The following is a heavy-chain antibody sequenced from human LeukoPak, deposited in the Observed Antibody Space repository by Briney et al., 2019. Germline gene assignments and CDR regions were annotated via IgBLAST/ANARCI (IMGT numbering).Heavy chain of an antibody. Sequence: PGGSLRLSCAASGFTFSSYAMHWVRQAPGKGLEWVAVISYDGSNKYYADSVKGRFTISRDNSKNTLYLQMNSLRAEDTAVYYCARDGVYYYDSSGVPRDYWGQGTLVTVSS. V-gene: IGHV3-30-3*01. CDR1: GFTFSSYA. CDR2: ISYDGSNK. CDR3: ARDGVYYYDSSGVPRDY. J-gene: IGHJ4*02. D-gene: IGHD3-22*01.